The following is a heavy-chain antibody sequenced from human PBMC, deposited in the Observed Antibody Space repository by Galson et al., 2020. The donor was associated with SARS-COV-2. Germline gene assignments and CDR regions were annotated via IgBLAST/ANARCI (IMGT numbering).Heavy chain of an antibody. Sequence: SGPTLVKPTQTLTLTSTFSGFSLSTSGVGVGWIRQPPGKALEWLALIYWDDDKRYSPSLKSRLTITKDTSKNQVVLTMTNMDPVDTATYYCAHSSLPAANTPPFDYWGQGTLVTVSS. CDR1: GFSLSTSGVG. CDR2: IYWDDDK. CDR3: AHSSLPAANTPPFDY. V-gene: IGHV2-5*02. D-gene: IGHD2-2*01. J-gene: IGHJ4*02.